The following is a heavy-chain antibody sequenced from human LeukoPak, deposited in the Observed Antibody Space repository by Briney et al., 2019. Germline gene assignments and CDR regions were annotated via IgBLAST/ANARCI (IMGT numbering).Heavy chain of an antibody. CDR1: GGSISSGSYY. V-gene: IGHV4-61*02. J-gene: IGHJ4*02. CDR3: ARSPIVVVPAAIVSDY. D-gene: IGHD2-2*01. Sequence: PSETLSLTCTVSGGSISSGSYYWSWIRQPAGKGLEWIGRIYTSGSTNYNPSLKSRVTISVDTSKNQFSLKLSSVTAADTAVYYCARSPIVVVPAAIVSDYWGQGTLVTVSS. CDR2: IYTSGST.